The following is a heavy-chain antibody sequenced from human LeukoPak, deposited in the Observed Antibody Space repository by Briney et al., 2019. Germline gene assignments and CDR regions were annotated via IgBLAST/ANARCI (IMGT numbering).Heavy chain of an antibody. CDR3: AVAVAEPFDY. V-gene: IGHV3-30*03. CDR2: ISYDGSNK. D-gene: IGHD6-19*01. J-gene: IGHJ4*02. Sequence: GRSLRLSCAASGLTFSSYGMHWVRQAPGKGLEWVAVISYDGSNKYYADSVKGRFTISRDNSKNTLYLQMNSLRAEDTAVYYCAVAVAEPFDYWGQGTLVTVSS. CDR1: GLTFSSYG.